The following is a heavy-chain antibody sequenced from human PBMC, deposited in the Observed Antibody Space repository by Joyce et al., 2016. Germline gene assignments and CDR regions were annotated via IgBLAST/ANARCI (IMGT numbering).Heavy chain of an antibody. CDR1: GGSVSRTGDF. J-gene: IGHJ5*02. D-gene: IGHD3-16*01. V-gene: IGHV4-61*08. Sequence: QVQLQESGPGLVKSSGTLSLTCTVSGGSVSRTGDFWSWFRQSPATGREWIGQIYYIGNTNYNSSFKSRVTISIDSSKNQFSLRLNSVTSADTAVYYCARVCCFGRFDPWGQGTLVSVSS. CDR3: ARVCCFGRFDP. CDR2: IYYIGNT.